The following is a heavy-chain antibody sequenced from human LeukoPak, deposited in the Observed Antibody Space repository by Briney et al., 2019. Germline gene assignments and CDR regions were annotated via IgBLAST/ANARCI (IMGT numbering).Heavy chain of an antibody. CDR2: NSPSGGRT. CDR3: SRELGGSYFDY. Sequence: ASVKVSCKASGYTFSNYYIHWVRQAPGQGLGWMGVNSPSGGRTTYAQKFQGRVTMTRDTSTSTAYMDLSSLRSDDTAVYYCSRELGGSYFDYWGQGTLVTVSS. D-gene: IGHD1-26*01. CDR1: GYTFSNYY. J-gene: IGHJ4*02. V-gene: IGHV1-46*01.